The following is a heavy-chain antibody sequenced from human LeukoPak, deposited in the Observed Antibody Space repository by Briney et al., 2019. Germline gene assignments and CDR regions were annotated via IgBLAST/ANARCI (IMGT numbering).Heavy chain of an antibody. CDR3: AREEYDGYGGQIDP. V-gene: IGHV3-11*04. CDR1: GFTFSDYY. Sequence: TGGSLRLSCAASGFTFSDYYMSWIRQAPGKGLEWVSYISGSGSTIYSADSVKGRFTISRDHAKNTLYLQMNSLRAEDTAVYYCAREEYDGYGGQIDPWGQGTLVTVSS. D-gene: IGHD5-12*01. CDR2: ISGSGSTI. J-gene: IGHJ5*02.